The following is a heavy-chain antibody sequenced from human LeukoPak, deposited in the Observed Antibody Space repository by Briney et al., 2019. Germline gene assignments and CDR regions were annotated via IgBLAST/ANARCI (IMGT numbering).Heavy chain of an antibody. CDR3: AKDSRPTIAVAGFDY. Sequence: GGSLRLSCSVSGFTFNNYAMNWVRQAPGKGLEWVSGISGSGSTTYYADSVKGRFTISRDNSKNMLYLQMNNLRGEDTAVYFCAKDSRPTIAVAGFDYWGQGTLVTVSS. V-gene: IGHV3-23*01. CDR1: GFTFNNYA. CDR2: ISGSGSTT. J-gene: IGHJ4*02. D-gene: IGHD6-19*01.